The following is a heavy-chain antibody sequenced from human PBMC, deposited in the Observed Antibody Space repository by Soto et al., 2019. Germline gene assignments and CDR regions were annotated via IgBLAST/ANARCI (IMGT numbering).Heavy chain of an antibody. CDR1: GFSFSKYG. J-gene: IGHJ6*02. D-gene: IGHD6-19*01. CDR3: AKGYEVSPPVASAWYSNYFYGVDV. CDR2: ISYDGSEK. Sequence: HPVGSLRLSCGASGFSFSKYGTHWVRQAPGEGLEWLSLISYDGSEKWYAESVKGRFTISRDNSKNTLYLQMNSLRGDDTAVYFCAKGYEVSPPVASAWYSNYFYGVDVWGRGTTVTVSS. V-gene: IGHV3-30*18.